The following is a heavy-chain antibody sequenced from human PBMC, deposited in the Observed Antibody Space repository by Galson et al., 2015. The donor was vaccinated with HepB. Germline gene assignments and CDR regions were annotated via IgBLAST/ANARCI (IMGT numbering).Heavy chain of an antibody. Sequence: SLRLSCAASGFTFDDYAIYWVRQVPGKGLEWVSGISWDSGIIAYADSVKGRFTISRDNVKNSLDLQMNSLRAEDTAFYFCARVRIPGAVRDAFDIWGQGTMVTVSS. CDR2: ISWDSGII. CDR1: GFTFDDYA. J-gene: IGHJ3*02. CDR3: ARVRIPGAVRDAFDI. D-gene: IGHD2-2*01. V-gene: IGHV3-9*01.